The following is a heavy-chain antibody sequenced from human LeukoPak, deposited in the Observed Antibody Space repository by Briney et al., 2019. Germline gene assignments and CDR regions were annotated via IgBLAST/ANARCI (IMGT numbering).Heavy chain of an antibody. Sequence: SETLSLTCSVSGRSISSYYWSWIRQPPGKGLEWSGYIYYSGSTNYNPSLKSRVTISVDTSKNQFSLKLSSVAAADTAVYYCARHGRVRSTFGYWGQGTLVSVSS. CDR3: ARHGRVRSTFGY. CDR2: IYYSGST. CDR1: GRSISSYY. V-gene: IGHV4-59*08. D-gene: IGHD2/OR15-2a*01. J-gene: IGHJ4*02.